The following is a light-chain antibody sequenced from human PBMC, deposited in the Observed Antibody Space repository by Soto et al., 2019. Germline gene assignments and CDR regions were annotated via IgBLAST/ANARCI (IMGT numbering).Light chain of an antibody. CDR1: QTISSN. V-gene: IGKV3-15*01. J-gene: IGKJ3*01. CDR3: QQYNNWPPFT. Sequence: EIVLTQSPGTVSLTPGERATLSCRASQTISSNLAWYQQKPGQTPRLLIYGASTRAAGIPARFSGSGSGTDFTLTITSLQSEDFAVYYCQQYNNWPPFTFGPGTKVDIK. CDR2: GAS.